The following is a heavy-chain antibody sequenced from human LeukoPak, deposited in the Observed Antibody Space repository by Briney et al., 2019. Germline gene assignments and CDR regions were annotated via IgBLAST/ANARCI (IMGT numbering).Heavy chain of an antibody. J-gene: IGHJ4*02. V-gene: IGHV3-49*04. CDR3: TRVIRLSGGRYYFDY. CDR1: VFAFGDFA. CDR2: IRSKSYSGTT. Sequence: GGSLRLSCTASVFAFGDFAMSWVRQAPGKGLEWVAFIRSKSYSGTTEHAASVKGRFTISRDDSKSIAYLQMNSLNTDDTAVYYCTRVIRLSGGRYYFDYWGQGTLVTVSS. D-gene: IGHD3-9*01.